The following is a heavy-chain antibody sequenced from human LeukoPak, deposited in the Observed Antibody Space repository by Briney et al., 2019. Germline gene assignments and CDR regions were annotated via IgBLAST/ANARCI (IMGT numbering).Heavy chain of an antibody. CDR1: GFTFSSYS. Sequence: GGSLRLSCAASGFTFSSYSMNWVRQAPGKGLEWVSYISSSSSTIYYADSVKGRFTISRDNAKNSLYLQMNSPRAEDTAVYYCARSCGGDCYQMDYYYYMDVWGKGTTVTVSS. CDR3: ARSCGGDCYQMDYYYYMDV. D-gene: IGHD2-21*02. J-gene: IGHJ6*03. V-gene: IGHV3-48*01. CDR2: ISSSSSTI.